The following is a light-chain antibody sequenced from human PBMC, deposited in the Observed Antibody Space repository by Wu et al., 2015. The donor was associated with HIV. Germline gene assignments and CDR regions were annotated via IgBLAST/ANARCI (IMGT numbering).Light chain of an antibody. J-gene: IGKJ2*01. CDR1: QSVSSN. CDR2: GAS. Sequence: EIVLTQSPGTLSLSPGERATLSCRASQSVSSNLAWYQQKPGQAPRLLIYGASTRATGIPARFSGSGSGTDFTLTISNLQPADFATYFCQQTNSFPRTLVQGTEAADQT. CDR3: QQTNSFPRT. V-gene: IGKV3-15*01.